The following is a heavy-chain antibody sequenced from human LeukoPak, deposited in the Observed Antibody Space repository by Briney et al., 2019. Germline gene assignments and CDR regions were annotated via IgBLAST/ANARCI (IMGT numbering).Heavy chain of an antibody. V-gene: IGHV3-30*09. CDR1: GFTFGIYA. CDR2: ISYHGSNK. J-gene: IGHJ6*02. CDR3: ARTGESGGYFYHGMDV. Sequence: GGFLRLSCAASGFTFGIYAMHWVRQAPGKGLEWVAAISYHGSNKYHADSVKGRFAISRDNSKNILYLQMNSLRVEDTAVFYCARTGESGGYFYHGMDVWGQGTPVTVSS. D-gene: IGHD1-26*01.